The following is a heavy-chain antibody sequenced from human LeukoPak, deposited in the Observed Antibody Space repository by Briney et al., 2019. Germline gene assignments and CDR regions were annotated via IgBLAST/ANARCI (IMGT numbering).Heavy chain of an antibody. CDR3: ARGTRRDGYNRD. D-gene: IGHD5-24*01. Sequence: PSETLSLTCTVSGGSISSGGYYWSWIRQHPGKGLEWIGYIYYSGSTYYNPSLKSRVTISVDTSKNQFSLKLSSVTAADTAVYYCARGTRRDGYNRDWGQGTLVTVSS. J-gene: IGHJ4*02. CDR1: GGSISSGGYY. V-gene: IGHV4-31*03. CDR2: IYYSGST.